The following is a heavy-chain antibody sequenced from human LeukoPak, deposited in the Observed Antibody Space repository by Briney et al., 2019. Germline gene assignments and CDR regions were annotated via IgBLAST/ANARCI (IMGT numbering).Heavy chain of an antibody. J-gene: IGHJ4*02. CDR2: IFSSGST. D-gene: IGHD6-13*01. CDR3: ARQHSSTWYVVGYFDY. CDR1: GDSIDSVGYY. Sequence: SETLSLTCTVSGDSIDSVGYYWAWIRQPPGKGLEWIGSIFSSGSTYYNPSLRGRVTISVDTSKNQFSLKLNSVTAADTAVYYCARQHSSTWYVVGYFDYWGQGTLVTVSS. V-gene: IGHV4-39*01.